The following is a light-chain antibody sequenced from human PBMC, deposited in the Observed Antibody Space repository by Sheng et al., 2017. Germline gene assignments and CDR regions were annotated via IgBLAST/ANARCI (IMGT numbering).Light chain of an antibody. CDR3: QQRGTWPPKIT. Sequence: EIVLTQSPGTLSLSPGERATLSCRASQSVSTNVAWYQQKPGLAPRLLIYGASSRATGFPARLSGSGSGTDFTLTVTSLEPEDFAVYYCQQRGTWPPKITFG. CDR2: GAS. V-gene: IGKV3-11*01. CDR1: QSVSTN. J-gene: IGKJ5*01.